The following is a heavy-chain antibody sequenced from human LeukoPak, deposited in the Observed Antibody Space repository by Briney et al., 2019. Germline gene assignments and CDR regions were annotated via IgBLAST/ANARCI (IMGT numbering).Heavy chain of an antibody. CDR3: ARHTDGYNFRMFFDI. V-gene: IGHV3-48*03. CDR2: ISSSGSTI. CDR1: GFTFSSYE. J-gene: IGHJ3*02. D-gene: IGHD5-24*01. Sequence: GGSLRLSCAASGFTFSSYEMNWVRQAPGKGLEWVSYISSSGSTIYYADSVKGRFTISRDNAKNSLYLQMNNLRAEDTAFYYCARHTDGYNFRMFFDIWGQGTMVTVSS.